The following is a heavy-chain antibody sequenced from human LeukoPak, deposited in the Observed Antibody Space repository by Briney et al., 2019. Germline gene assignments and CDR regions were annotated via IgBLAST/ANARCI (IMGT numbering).Heavy chain of an antibody. Sequence: GGSLRLSCAASGFTFSDYYMSWIRQAPGKGLEWVSYISNSGSAIYYADSVKGRFTMSRDNAKNLLSLQLNSLRAEDTAVYYCARDGYDYGDYYVRGFDYWGQGTLVTVSS. D-gene: IGHD4-17*01. CDR2: ISNSGSAI. CDR3: ARDGYDYGDYYVRGFDY. V-gene: IGHV3-11*01. CDR1: GFTFSDYY. J-gene: IGHJ4*02.